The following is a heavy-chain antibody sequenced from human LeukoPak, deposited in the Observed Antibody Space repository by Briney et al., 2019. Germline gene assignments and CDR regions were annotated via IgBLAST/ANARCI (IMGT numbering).Heavy chain of an antibody. CDR3: AREILSEWELLGGNWFDP. J-gene: IGHJ5*02. Sequence: PGGSLRLSCAASGFTFSYYAMNWVRQAPGKGLEWISYISGGGSAIYYADSVKGRFTISRDNAKNSLYLQMNSLRAEDTAVYYCAREILSEWELLGGNWFDPWGQGTLVTVSS. CDR1: GFTFSYYA. CDR2: ISGGGSAI. V-gene: IGHV3-48*04. D-gene: IGHD1-26*01.